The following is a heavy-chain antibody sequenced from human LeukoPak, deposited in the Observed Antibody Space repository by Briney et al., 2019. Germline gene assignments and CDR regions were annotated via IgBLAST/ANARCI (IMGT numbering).Heavy chain of an antibody. Sequence: SVQVSCKATGDTFSSYAISWVRQAPGQGLEWMGGIIPILGTANYAQKFQGRVTITADESTSTAYMELSSLRSEDTAVYYCASGERRYCSSTSCYPIRYWYSDLWGRGTLVTVSS. V-gene: IGHV1-69*01. CDR2: IIPILGTA. CDR1: GDTFSSYA. J-gene: IGHJ2*01. D-gene: IGHD2-2*01. CDR3: ASGERRYCSSTSCYPIRYWYSDL.